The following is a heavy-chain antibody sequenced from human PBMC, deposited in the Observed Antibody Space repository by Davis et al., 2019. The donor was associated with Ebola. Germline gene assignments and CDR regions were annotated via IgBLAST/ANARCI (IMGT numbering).Heavy chain of an antibody. CDR2: IYYTGKN. CDR3: ASQGMTTVTSSDY. CDR1: GGSINNYY. Sequence: SETLSLTCTVSGGSINNYYWSWVRQPPGKGLECIGYIYYTGKNNYNPSLKSRVTISIDTSKNQFSLKLSSVTAADTAVYYCASQGMTTVTSSDYWGQGTLVTVSS. V-gene: IGHV4-59*08. D-gene: IGHD4-17*01. J-gene: IGHJ4*02.